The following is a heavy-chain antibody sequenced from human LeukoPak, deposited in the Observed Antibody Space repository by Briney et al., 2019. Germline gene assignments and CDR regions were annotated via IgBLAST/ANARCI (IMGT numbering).Heavy chain of an antibody. D-gene: IGHD3-10*01. CDR3: ARSGHGSGSYSSDY. V-gene: IGHV1-69*02. CDR1: GSTYTRYY. CDR2: IIPILGIA. Sequence: GASVKVSCKASGSTYTRYYIDWVRQAPGQGLEWMGRIIPILGIANYAQKFQGRVTITADKSTSTAYMELSSLRSEDTAVYYCARSGHGSGSYSSDYWGQGTLVTVSS. J-gene: IGHJ4*02.